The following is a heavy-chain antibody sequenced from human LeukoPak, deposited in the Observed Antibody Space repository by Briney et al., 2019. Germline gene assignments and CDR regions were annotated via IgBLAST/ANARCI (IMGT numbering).Heavy chain of an antibody. CDR3: ATVYHIVEAFDI. Sequence: ASVKVSCKASGGTFSSYAISWVRQAPGQGLEWMGGIIPIFGTANYAQKFQGRVTITADKSTSTAYMELSSLRSEDTAVYYCATVYHIVEAFDIWGQGTMVTVSS. V-gene: IGHV1-69*06. D-gene: IGHD2-21*01. CDR2: IIPIFGTA. J-gene: IGHJ3*02. CDR1: GGTFSSYA.